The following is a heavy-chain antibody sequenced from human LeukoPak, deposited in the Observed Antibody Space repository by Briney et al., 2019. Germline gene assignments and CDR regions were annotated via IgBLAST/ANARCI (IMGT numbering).Heavy chain of an antibody. CDR1: GYTFTSYG. J-gene: IGHJ5*02. CDR2: ISAYNGNT. Sequence: ASVKVSCKASGYTFTSYGISWVRQAPGRGLEWMGWISAYNGNTNYAQKLQGRVTMTTDTSTSTAYMELRSLRSDDTAVYYCARGLEWLTRRHTWFDPWGQGTLVTVSS. V-gene: IGHV1-18*01. D-gene: IGHD3-3*01. CDR3: ARGLEWLTRRHTWFDP.